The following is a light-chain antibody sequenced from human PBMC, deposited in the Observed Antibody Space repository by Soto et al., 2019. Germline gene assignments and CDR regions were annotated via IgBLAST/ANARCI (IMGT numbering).Light chain of an antibody. Sequence: QSALTQPASVSGSPGQSITLSCTGTSSEVGGYNYVSWYQQHPGKAPKLMIYEVSNRPSGVSNRFSGSKSGNTASLTISGLQAEDEADYYCNSYASSGTLVFGTGTKVTIL. J-gene: IGLJ1*01. CDR2: EVS. CDR1: SSEVGGYNY. CDR3: NSYASSGTLV. V-gene: IGLV2-14*01.